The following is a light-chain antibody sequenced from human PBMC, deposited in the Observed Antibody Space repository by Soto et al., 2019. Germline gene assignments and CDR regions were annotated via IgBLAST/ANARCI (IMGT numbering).Light chain of an antibody. J-gene: IGKJ1*01. CDR3: QHYNSYSEA. CDR2: KAS. Sequence: DIQMTQSNYTLSGSVGDRVTITCRASQTISSWLAWYQQKPGKAPKLLIYKASTLKSGVPSRFSGSGSGTEFPLTISSLQPDDFATYYCQHYNSYSEAFGQGAKVDNK. CDR1: QTISSW. V-gene: IGKV1-5*03.